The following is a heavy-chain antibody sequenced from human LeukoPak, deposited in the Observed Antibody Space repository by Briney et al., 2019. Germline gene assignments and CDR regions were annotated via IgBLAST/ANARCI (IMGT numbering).Heavy chain of an antibody. CDR2: ISAYNGNT. J-gene: IGHJ3*02. Sequence: ASVKVSCKASGYTFTSYGISWVRQAPGQGLEWMGWISAYNGNTNYAQKLQGRVTMTTDTSTSTAYMELRSLRSDDTAVYYCARGHSLGIFGVVINWDDAFDIWGQGTMVTVSS. D-gene: IGHD3-3*02. V-gene: IGHV1-18*01. CDR1: GYTFTSYG. CDR3: ARGHSLGIFGVVINWDDAFDI.